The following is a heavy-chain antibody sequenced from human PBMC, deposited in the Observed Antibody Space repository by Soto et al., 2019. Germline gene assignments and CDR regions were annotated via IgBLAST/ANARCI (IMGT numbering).Heavy chain of an antibody. J-gene: IGHJ4*02. V-gene: IGHV1-3*01. Sequence: ASVKVSCKASGYTFTSYAMHWVRQAPGQRLEWMGWINAGNGNTKYSQKFQGRVTITRDTSASTAYMELSSLRSEDTAVYYCARVLVGAPPVDYSGQGTLVTVSS. CDR1: GYTFTSYA. CDR3: ARVLVGAPPVDY. CDR2: INAGNGNT. D-gene: IGHD1-26*01.